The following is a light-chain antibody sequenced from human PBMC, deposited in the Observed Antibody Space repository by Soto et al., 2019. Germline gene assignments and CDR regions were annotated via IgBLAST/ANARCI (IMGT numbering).Light chain of an antibody. J-gene: IGKJ2*01. CDR1: QRIDTF. V-gene: IGKV1-39*01. CDR3: QQSYSTFVT. CDR2: AAS. Sequence: DIQTTQSPSSLSASVGDRVTIACRASQRIDTFLNWYQQKPGQAPKLLIHAASILHTGVASRFRGGGSGTDFTLTIDSLQPDDFATYYCQQSYSTFVTFGQGTKVEIK.